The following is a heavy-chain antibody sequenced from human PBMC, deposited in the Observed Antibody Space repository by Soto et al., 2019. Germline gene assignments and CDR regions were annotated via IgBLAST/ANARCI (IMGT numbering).Heavy chain of an antibody. Sequence: QLQLQQAVPGLVKPSETLSLTCTVSGDSISGSTYYWGWILQPPGKGLEYVGSTFYNGRTYYNPSLKKQVTVSVDTLNDYIALSVKSLPAGTTPVYSCTRHGLGSQDPIDHWGQGPLVTFAS. V-gene: IGHV4-39*01. D-gene: IGHD3-10*01. CDR2: TFYNGRT. CDR3: TRHGLGSQDPIDH. CDR1: GDSISGSTYY. J-gene: IGHJ4*02.